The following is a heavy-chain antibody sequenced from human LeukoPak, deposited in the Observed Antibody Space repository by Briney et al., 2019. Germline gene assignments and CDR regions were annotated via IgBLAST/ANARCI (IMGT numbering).Heavy chain of an antibody. D-gene: IGHD1-26*01. Sequence: ASVKVSCKASGYTFTSYDINWVRQATGQGLEWMGWMNPNSGNTGYAQKFQGRVTMTRDMSTSTVYMELSSLRSEDTAVYYCARERFYSGSYFALGYWGQGTLVTVSS. V-gene: IGHV1-8*02. CDR1: GYTFTSYD. CDR3: ARERFYSGSYFALGY. J-gene: IGHJ4*02. CDR2: MNPNSGNT.